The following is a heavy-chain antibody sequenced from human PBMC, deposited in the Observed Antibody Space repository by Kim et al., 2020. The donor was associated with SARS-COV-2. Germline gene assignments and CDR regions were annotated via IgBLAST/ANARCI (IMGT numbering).Heavy chain of an antibody. CDR2: SP. Sequence: SPHYNPSLKSRVTISVDKSKNQFSLELGSVTAADTAVYYCASQTPPFGDVWGQGTTVTVSS. CDR3: ASQTPPFGDV. J-gene: IGHJ6*02. D-gene: IGHD3-10*01. V-gene: IGHV4-4*02.